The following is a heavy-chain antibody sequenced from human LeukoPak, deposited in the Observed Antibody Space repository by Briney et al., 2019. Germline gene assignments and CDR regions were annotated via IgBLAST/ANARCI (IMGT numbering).Heavy chain of an antibody. J-gene: IGHJ4*02. V-gene: IGHV3-30*02. CDR3: AKALWFGESNFDY. D-gene: IGHD3-10*01. Sequence: PGGSLRLSCAASGFTFSSYGMHWVRQAPGKGLEWVAFIRYDGSNKYYADSVKGRFTISRDNSKNTLYLQMNSLRAEDTAVYYCAKALWFGESNFDYWGQGTLVTVSS. CDR1: GFTFSSYG. CDR2: IRYDGSNK.